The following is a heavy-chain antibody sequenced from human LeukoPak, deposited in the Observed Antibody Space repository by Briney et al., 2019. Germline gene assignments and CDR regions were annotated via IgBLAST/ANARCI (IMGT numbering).Heavy chain of an antibody. D-gene: IGHD3-22*01. V-gene: IGHV4-59*01. Sequence: SETLSLTCTVSGGSISSYYWSWIRQPPGKGLEWIGYIYYSGSTNYNPSLKSRVTISVDTSKNQFPLKLSSVTAADTAVYYCASGVLSDYDSSGYYGFDYWGQGTLVTVSS. CDR1: GGSISSYY. J-gene: IGHJ4*02. CDR2: IYYSGST. CDR3: ASGVLSDYDSSGYYGFDY.